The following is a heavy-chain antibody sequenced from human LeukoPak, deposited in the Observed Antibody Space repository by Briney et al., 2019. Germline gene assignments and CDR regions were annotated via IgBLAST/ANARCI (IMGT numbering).Heavy chain of an antibody. J-gene: IGHJ5*02. CDR3: ARAWYYGPGSPFDP. Sequence: SETLSLTCAVYGGSFSGYYWSWIRQPPGKGLEWIGEINHSGSTNYNPSLKSRVTISVDTSKNQFSLKLSSVTAADTAVYYCARAWYYGPGSPFDPWGQGTLATVSS. CDR1: GGSFSGYY. V-gene: IGHV4-34*01. D-gene: IGHD3-10*01. CDR2: INHSGST.